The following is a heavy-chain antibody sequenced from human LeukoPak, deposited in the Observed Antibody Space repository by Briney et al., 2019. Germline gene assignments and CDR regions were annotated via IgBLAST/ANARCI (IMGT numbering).Heavy chain of an antibody. CDR2: ISGSGGST. Sequence: GGSLRLSCPASGFTFTSYAMSWVRQAPGKGLEWVSAISGSGGSTYYADSVKGRFTISRDNSKSTLFLQMNSLRAEDTAVYYCAKDPRVGSRVATPCHWGQGTLVTVSS. CDR1: GFTFTSYA. V-gene: IGHV3-23*01. J-gene: IGHJ4*02. CDR3: AKDPRVGSRVATPCH. D-gene: IGHD5-24*01.